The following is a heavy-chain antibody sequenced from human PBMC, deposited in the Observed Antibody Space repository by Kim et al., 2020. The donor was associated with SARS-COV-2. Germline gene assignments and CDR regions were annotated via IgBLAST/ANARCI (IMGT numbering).Heavy chain of an antibody. D-gene: IGHD5-12*01. CDR3: ARSRHGYTPDY. V-gene: IGHV3-49*02. J-gene: IGHJ4*02. CDR2: T. Sequence: TVYAASVKGRFTISRDDSKSIVYLQMDGLKTEDTAVYYCARSRHGYTPDYWGQGTLVIVSS.